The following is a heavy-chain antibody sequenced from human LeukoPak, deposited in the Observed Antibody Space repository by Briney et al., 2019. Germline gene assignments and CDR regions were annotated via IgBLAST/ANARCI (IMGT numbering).Heavy chain of an antibody. CDR1: GFIFSSHW. V-gene: IGHV3-21*01. CDR3: ARIGAGSSRDY. Sequence: GGSLRLSCAASGFIFSSHWMNWVRQAPGKGLEWVSSIVGSSSTYYADSLKGRFTISRDNAKNSLYLQMNSLRAEDTAVYYCARIGAGSSRDYWGQGTLVTVSS. J-gene: IGHJ4*02. D-gene: IGHD6-13*01. CDR2: IVGSSST.